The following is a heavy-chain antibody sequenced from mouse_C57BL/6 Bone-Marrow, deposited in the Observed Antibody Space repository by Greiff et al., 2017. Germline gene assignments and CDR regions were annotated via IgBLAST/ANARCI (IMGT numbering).Heavy chain of an antibody. CDR2: ISSGSSTI. V-gene: IGHV5-17*01. CDR3: ARDDYCGSSPFAY. D-gene: IGHD1-1*01. CDR1: GFTFSDYG. Sequence: EVHLVESGGGLVKPGGSLKLSCAASGFTFSDYGMHWVRQAPEKGLEWVAYISSGSSTIYYADTVKGRFTISRDNAKNTLFLQMTSLRSEDTAMYYCARDDYCGSSPFAYWGQGTLVTDSA. J-gene: IGHJ3*01.